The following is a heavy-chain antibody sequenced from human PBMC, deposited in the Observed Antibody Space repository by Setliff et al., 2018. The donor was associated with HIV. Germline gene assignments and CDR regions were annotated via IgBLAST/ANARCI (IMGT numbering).Heavy chain of an antibody. J-gene: IGHJ4*02. Sequence: PSETLSVTCTVSGGSISSGGPGYYWGWVRQPPGGGLEWIGSIHYTGNTYSNPSLKSRVTISVDASKNQISLKLTSVTAADTAIYFCAREADGIDYWGQGSLVTVSS. CDR1: GGSISSGGPGYY. D-gene: IGHD2-15*01. CDR2: IHYTGNT. CDR3: AREADGIDY. V-gene: IGHV4-39*02.